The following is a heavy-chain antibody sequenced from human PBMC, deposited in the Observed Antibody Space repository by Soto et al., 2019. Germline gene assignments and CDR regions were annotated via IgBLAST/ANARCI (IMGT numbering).Heavy chain of an antibody. D-gene: IGHD4-4*01. CDR3: ARTTGRHLDF. CDR1: YGSISVSNVF. CDR2: IDYSGTA. Sequence: QLQLQESGPGLVKPWETLSLTCTVSYGSISVSNVFWGWVRHPPGKGLEWIGNIDYSGTAYFNPSLGTRVTFPVDTSKNQFSLTLCSVTAADTAVYYCARTTGRHLDFWGQGILVTVSS. J-gene: IGHJ4*02. V-gene: IGHV4-39*01.